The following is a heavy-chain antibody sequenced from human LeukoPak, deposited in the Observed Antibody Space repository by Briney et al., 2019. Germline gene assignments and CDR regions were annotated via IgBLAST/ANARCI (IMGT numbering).Heavy chain of an antibody. J-gene: IGHJ4*02. CDR3: ARGDIVAFDY. CDR1: GLTFSSYE. CDR2: ISSSGSTI. Sequence: GGSLRLSCAASGLTFSSYEMNWVRQAPGKGLEWVSYISSSGSTIYYADSVKGRFTISRDNAKNSLYLQMNSLRAEDTAVYYCARGDIVAFDYWGQGTLVTVSS. D-gene: IGHD5-12*01. V-gene: IGHV3-48*03.